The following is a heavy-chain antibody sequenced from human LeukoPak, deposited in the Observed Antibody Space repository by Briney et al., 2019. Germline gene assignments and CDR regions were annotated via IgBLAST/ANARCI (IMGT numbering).Heavy chain of an antibody. CDR2: INPNSGGT. CDR3: ARSPLWFVLSYYMDV. V-gene: IGHV1-2*02. D-gene: IGHD3-10*01. CDR1: GYTFTGYY. Sequence: ASVKVSCKASGYTFTGYYMHWVRQAPGQGLEWMGWINPNSGGTNYAQEFQGRVTMTRDTSISTAYMELSRLRSDDTAVYYCARSPLWFVLSYYMDVWGKGTTVTVSS. J-gene: IGHJ6*03.